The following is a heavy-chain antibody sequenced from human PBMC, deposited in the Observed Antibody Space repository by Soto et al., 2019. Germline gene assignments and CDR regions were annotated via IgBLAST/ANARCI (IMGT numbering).Heavy chain of an antibody. D-gene: IGHD2-8*01. Sequence: SETLSLTCTVSGGSISSGGYYWSWIRQHPGKGLEWIGYIYYSGSTYYNPSLKSRVTISVDTSKNQFSLKLSSVTAADTAVYYCARDKRINGVRIYYYGMDVWGQGTTVTVSS. V-gene: IGHV4-31*03. J-gene: IGHJ6*02. CDR2: IYYSGST. CDR3: ARDKRINGVRIYYYGMDV. CDR1: GGSISSGGYY.